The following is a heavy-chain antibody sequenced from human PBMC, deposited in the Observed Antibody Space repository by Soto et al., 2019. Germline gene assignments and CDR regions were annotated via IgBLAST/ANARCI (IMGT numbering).Heavy chain of an antibody. CDR3: ATVESCGGDCYYFQH. J-gene: IGHJ1*01. Sequence: QVQLLQSGPEVKKSGASVKLSCTASGYTSKTHYLQWVREAPGQGLQWMGLINRSGRGALYAQKFQGRVALTMDKSTRTVFLEMTSLRSEDTAVYYCATVESCGGDCYYFQHWGQGTVLTVSS. D-gene: IGHD2-21*01. CDR2: INRSGRGA. V-gene: IGHV1-46*02. CDR1: GYTSKTHY.